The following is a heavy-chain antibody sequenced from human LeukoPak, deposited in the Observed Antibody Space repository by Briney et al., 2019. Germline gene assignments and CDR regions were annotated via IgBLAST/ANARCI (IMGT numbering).Heavy chain of an antibody. Sequence: GGSLRLSCAASGLTFSSYAMSWVRQAPGKGLEWVSAISGSGGSTYYADSVKGRFTISRDNSKSTLYLQMNSLRAEDTAVYYCAKEYYDFWSGYPHDYWGQGTLVTVSS. CDR3: AKEYYDFWSGYPHDY. CDR1: GLTFSSYA. J-gene: IGHJ4*02. CDR2: ISGSGGST. V-gene: IGHV3-23*01. D-gene: IGHD3-3*01.